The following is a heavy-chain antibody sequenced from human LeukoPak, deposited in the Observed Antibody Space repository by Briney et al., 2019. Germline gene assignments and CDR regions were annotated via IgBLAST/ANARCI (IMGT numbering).Heavy chain of an antibody. J-gene: IGHJ4*01. D-gene: IGHD6-19*01. Sequence: PGGSLRLSCAASGFTFSSGFNTYAMTWVRQAPGKGLEWVSTLSGSGITTYYADSVKGRFTISRDNSKNTLYLQMNSLRAEDTAVYYCAKGIYSSGWSYFDYWGHGTLVTVSS. V-gene: IGHV3-23*01. CDR2: LSGSGITT. CDR1: GFTFSSGFNTYA. CDR3: AKGIYSSGWSYFDY.